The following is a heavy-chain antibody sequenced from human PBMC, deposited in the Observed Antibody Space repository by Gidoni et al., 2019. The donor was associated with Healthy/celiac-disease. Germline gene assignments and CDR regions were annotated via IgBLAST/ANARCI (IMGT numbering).Heavy chain of an antibody. CDR3: EGGGGYGSGTEINWFDP. D-gene: IGHD3-10*01. CDR1: GGTFSSYA. CDR2: IIPILGIA. V-gene: IGHV1-69*04. Sequence: QVQLVQSGAEVKKPGSSVKVSCKASGGTFSSYAISWVRQAPGQGLEWMGRIIPILGIANYATEVPGRGTITTDKSTSTDYMGVRRLRSEDTAGYYCEGGGGYGSGTEINWFDPWGQGTLVTVSS. J-gene: IGHJ5*02.